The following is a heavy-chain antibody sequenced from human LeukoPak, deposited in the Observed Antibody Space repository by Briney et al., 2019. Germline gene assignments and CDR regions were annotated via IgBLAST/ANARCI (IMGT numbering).Heavy chain of an antibody. Sequence: GGSLRLSCAASGFTFSTYGMHWVRQAPGKGLEWVAVIWYDGSNKYNADSVKGRFTFSRDNSKNTLYLQMNSLRAEDTAVYYCARDTSGGAEYFQHWGQGTLVTVSS. CDR3: ARDTSGGAEYFQH. J-gene: IGHJ1*01. CDR1: GFTFSTYG. D-gene: IGHD3-16*01. V-gene: IGHV3-33*01. CDR2: IWYDGSNK.